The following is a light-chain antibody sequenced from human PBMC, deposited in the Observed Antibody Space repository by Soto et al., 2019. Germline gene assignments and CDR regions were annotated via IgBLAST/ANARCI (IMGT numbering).Light chain of an antibody. J-gene: IGLJ1*01. Sequence: QSVLTQPASVSGSPGQSITISCTGTSSDVGSYNLVSWYQQHPGKAPKLMIYEGSKRPSGVSNRFSGSKSGNTASLTISGLQAEDEADYSCCSYAGSSPGFYVFGTGTKFTVL. V-gene: IGLV2-23*01. CDR1: SSDVGSYNL. CDR2: EGS. CDR3: CSYAGSSPGFYV.